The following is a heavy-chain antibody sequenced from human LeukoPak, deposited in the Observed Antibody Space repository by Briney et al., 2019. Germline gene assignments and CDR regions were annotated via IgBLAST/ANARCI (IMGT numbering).Heavy chain of an antibody. CDR2: IYPGDSDT. D-gene: IGHD3-22*01. V-gene: IGHV5-51*01. Sequence: WIRQPPAKGLEWMGIIYPGDSDTRYSPSFQGQVTISADKSISTAYLQWSSLKASDTAMYYCARQDSSGYLAGMDVWGQGTTVTVSS. CDR3: ARQDSSGYLAGMDV. J-gene: IGHJ6*02.